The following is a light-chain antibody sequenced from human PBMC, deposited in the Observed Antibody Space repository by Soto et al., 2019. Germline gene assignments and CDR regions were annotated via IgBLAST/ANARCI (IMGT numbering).Light chain of an antibody. Sequence: DIQMTQSPSSLSASVGDRVTITCRASQGISNYLAWYQQKVGRVPKLLIYDASTLPSGVPSRFSGCGSGTDFTLTIASLQPEDFSTYYCQQSDSTPYTFGQGTKVDIK. CDR2: DAS. CDR1: QGISNY. V-gene: IGKV1-27*01. J-gene: IGKJ2*01. CDR3: QQSDSTPYT.